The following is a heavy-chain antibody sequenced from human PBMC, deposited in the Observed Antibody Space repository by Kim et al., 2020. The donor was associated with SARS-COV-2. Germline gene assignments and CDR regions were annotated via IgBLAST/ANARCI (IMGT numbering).Heavy chain of an antibody. Sequence: GGSLRLSCAASGFTFSSYSMNWVRQAPGKGLEWVSYISSSSSTIYYADSVKGRFTISRDNAKNSLYLQMNSLRDEDTAVYYCAKTYYYDSSGYLNWGQGTLVTVSS. V-gene: IGHV3-48*02. CDR3: AKTYYYDSSGYLN. CDR1: GFTFSSYS. CDR2: ISSSSSTI. D-gene: IGHD3-22*01. J-gene: IGHJ4*02.